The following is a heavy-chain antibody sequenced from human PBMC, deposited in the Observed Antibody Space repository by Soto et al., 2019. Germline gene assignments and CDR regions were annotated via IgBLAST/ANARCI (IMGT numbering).Heavy chain of an antibody. CDR3: ARAPAKTYCSGGSCYGSRRRPWFDP. CDR2: MNPNSGNT. Sequence: QVQLVQSGAEVKKPGASVKVSCKASGYTFTSYDINWVRQATGQGLEWMGWMNPNSGNTGYAQKFQGRVTMTRNTSISTAYMELSSLRSEDTAVYYCARAPAKTYCSGGSCYGSRRRPWFDPWGQGTLVTVSS. D-gene: IGHD2-15*01. CDR1: GYTFTSYD. J-gene: IGHJ5*02. V-gene: IGHV1-8*01.